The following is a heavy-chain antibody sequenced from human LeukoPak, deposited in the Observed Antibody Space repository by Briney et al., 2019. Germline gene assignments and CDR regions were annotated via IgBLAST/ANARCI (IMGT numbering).Heavy chain of an antibody. D-gene: IGHD1-26*01. J-gene: IGHJ4*02. CDR1: GDTFSSYA. V-gene: IGHV1-69*05. CDR2: ISPIFGTA. CDR3: ARGNSGSYLYYFDY. Sequence: ASMKVSCKSSGDTFSSYAISWVRRPPGQGLEWRGGISPIFGTANYAQKFQGRVTITTDESTSTAYMELSSLRSEDTAVYYCARGNSGSYLYYFDYWGQGTLVTVSS.